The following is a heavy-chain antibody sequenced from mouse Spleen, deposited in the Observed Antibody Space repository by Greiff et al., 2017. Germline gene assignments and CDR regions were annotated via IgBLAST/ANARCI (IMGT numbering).Heavy chain of an antibody. CDR1: GYTFTSYD. V-gene: IGHV1-85*01. J-gene: IGHJ3*01. Sequence: VMLVESGPELVKPGASVKLSCKASGYTFTSYDINWVKQRPGQGLEWIGWIYPRDGSTKYNEKFKGKATLTVDTSSSTAYMELHSLTSEDSAVYFCARHEEEDYGSAWFAYWGQGTLVTVSA. CDR3: ARHEEEDYGSAWFAY. D-gene: IGHD2-2*01. CDR2: IYPRDGST.